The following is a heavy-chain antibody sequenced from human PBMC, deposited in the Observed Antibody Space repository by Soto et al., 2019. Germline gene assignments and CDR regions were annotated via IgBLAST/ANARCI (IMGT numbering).Heavy chain of an antibody. CDR1: GFTFGTYA. D-gene: IGHD3-16*01. J-gene: IGHJ6*02. Sequence: QVRLVESGGGVVQPGRSLRLSCVASGFTFGTYAIHWVRQAPGKGLQWVALISYEGSNTYYADSVKGRFTISRDNSKNTLDLEMNTLRPEDTAVDYCARVTPVTNVYYFSGLDVWGQGASVSVSS. CDR3: ARVTPVTNVYYFSGLDV. CDR2: ISYEGSNT. V-gene: IGHV3-30-3*01.